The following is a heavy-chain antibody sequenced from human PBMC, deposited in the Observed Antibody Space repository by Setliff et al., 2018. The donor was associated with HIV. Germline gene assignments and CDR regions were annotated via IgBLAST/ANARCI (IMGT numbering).Heavy chain of an antibody. J-gene: IGHJ2*01. D-gene: IGHD4-17*01. CDR2: ISSSGTTI. V-gene: IGHV3-48*04. CDR1: GFTFSNYS. Sequence: PGGSLSLSCAASGFTFSNYSMNWVRQTPGKGLEWVSYISSSGTTIYYADSVKGRFTISRDNAKNSLYLQMTSLRAEDTAVYYCARSNLRRYGDPDWYFDLCGRGTLVTVSS. CDR3: ARSNLRRYGDPDWYFDL.